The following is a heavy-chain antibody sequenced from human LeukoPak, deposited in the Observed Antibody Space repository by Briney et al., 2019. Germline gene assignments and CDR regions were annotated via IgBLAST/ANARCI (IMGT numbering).Heavy chain of an antibody. CDR2: IYSGGST. CDR1: GFTVSSNY. Sequence: PGRSLRLSCAASGFTVSSNYMSWVRQASGKGLEWVSVIYSGGSTYYADSVKGRFTISRDNSKNTLYLQMNSLRAEDTAVYYCSTTHYNFADVDHWGQGTLVTVSS. J-gene: IGHJ4*02. D-gene: IGHD3-3*01. CDR3: STTHYNFADVDH. V-gene: IGHV3-53*01.